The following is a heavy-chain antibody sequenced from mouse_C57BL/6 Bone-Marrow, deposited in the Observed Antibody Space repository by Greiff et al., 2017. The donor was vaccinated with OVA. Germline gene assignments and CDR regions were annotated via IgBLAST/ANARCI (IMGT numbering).Heavy chain of an antibody. CDR3: ARNPSDGYYFYYAMDY. Sequence: QVQLQQSGAELVKPGASVKLSCKASGYTFTSYWMHWVKQRPGQGLEWIGMIHPNSGSTNYNEKFKSKATLTVDKSSSTAYMQLSSLTSEDSAVYYCARNPSDGYYFYYAMDYWGQGTSVTVSS. V-gene: IGHV1-64*01. J-gene: IGHJ4*01. D-gene: IGHD2-3*01. CDR2: IHPNSGST. CDR1: GYTFTSYW.